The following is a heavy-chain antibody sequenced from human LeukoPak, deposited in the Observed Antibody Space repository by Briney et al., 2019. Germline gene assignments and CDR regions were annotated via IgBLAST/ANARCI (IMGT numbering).Heavy chain of an antibody. D-gene: IGHD5-24*01. CDR1: GGSFSGYY. CDR3: ARVVRWPQRDAFDI. V-gene: IGHV4-34*01. CDR2: INHSGST. J-gene: IGHJ3*02. Sequence: PSETLSLTCAVYGGSFSGYYWSWIREPPGKGREWMWGINHSGSTNYNPPLKRRVTISVDTSKNQIPLKLSSVTAADTAVYYCARVVRWPQRDAFDIWGQGTIVTVSS.